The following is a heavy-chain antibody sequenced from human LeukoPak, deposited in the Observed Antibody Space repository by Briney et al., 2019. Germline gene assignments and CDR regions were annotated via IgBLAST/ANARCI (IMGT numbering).Heavy chain of an antibody. J-gene: IGHJ4*02. V-gene: IGHV3-23*01. Sequence: GASLRLSCAASGFTFSSNAMSWVRQAPEKGLEWVSAISDSGGTTYYADPVKGRFTISRDNSKNTLYLQMNSLRAEDTAVYHCAKAHYDFWSGYPYFDYWGQGMLVTVSS. CDR3: AKAHYDFWSGYPYFDY. D-gene: IGHD3-3*01. CDR2: ISDSGGTT. CDR1: GFTFSSNA.